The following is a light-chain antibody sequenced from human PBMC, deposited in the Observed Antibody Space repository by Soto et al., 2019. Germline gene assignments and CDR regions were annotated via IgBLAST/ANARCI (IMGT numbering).Light chain of an antibody. CDR2: GAS. CDR3: QQYGSSPLYT. V-gene: IGKV3-20*01. CDR1: QSVSSSY. J-gene: IGKJ2*01. Sequence: EIVLTQSPGTLSLSXXXRATLSCRASQSVSSSYLAWYQQKPGQAPRLLIYGASSRATGIPDRFSGSGSGTDFTLTISRLEPEDFAVYYCQQYGSSPLYTFGQGTKLEIK.